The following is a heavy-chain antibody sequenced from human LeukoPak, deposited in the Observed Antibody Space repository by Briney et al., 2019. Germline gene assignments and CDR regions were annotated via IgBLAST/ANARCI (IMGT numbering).Heavy chain of an antibody. J-gene: IGHJ4*02. Sequence: ASVKVSCKASGYTFTGYYIYWVRQAPGQGLEWMGRINPNSGGAKYAQKFQGWVTMTRNTSISTAYMELSSLRSEDTAVYYCARGLSLQPYSSRSKEFDYWGQGTLVTVSS. CDR3: ARGLSLQPYSSRSKEFDY. D-gene: IGHD6-13*01. CDR1: GYTFTGYY. V-gene: IGHV1-2*04. CDR2: INPNSGGA.